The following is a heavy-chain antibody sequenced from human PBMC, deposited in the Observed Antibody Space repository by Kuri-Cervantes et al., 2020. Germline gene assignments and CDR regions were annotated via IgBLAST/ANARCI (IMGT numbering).Heavy chain of an antibody. CDR2: INHSGST. J-gene: IGHJ4*02. Sequence: SQTLSLTCAVYGGSFSGYYWSWIRQPPGKGLEWIGEINHSGSTYYNPSLKSRITISVDTSKNQFSLKLSSVTAADTAEYYCAREPRGLYYFDYWGQGTLVTVSS. CDR1: GGSFSGYY. D-gene: IGHD5-12*01. CDR3: AREPRGLYYFDY. V-gene: IGHV4-34*09.